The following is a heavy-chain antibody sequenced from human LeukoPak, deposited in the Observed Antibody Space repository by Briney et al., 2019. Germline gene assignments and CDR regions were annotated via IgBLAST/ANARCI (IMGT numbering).Heavy chain of an antibody. Sequence: KPSETLSLTCTVSGGSISSSSYYWRWIRQPPGKGLEWIGSIYYSGSTYYNPYLNSRVTISVDTSKNQFSLKLSSVTAADTAVYYCARQIYCGGDCYSGFDYWGQGTLVTVSS. D-gene: IGHD2-21*01. V-gene: IGHV4-39*01. J-gene: IGHJ4*02. CDR1: GGSISSSSYY. CDR2: IYYSGST. CDR3: ARQIYCGGDCYSGFDY.